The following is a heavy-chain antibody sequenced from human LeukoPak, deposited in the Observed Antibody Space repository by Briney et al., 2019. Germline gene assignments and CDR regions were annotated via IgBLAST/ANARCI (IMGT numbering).Heavy chain of an antibody. V-gene: IGHV4-4*07. CDR2: IYTSGST. J-gene: IGHJ5*02. Sequence: SETLSLTCTVSGGSISSYYWSWIRQPAGKGLEWIGRIYTSGSTNYNPSLKSRVTVSVGTSKNQFSLKLSSVTAADTAVYYCARGMVYYDSSGYPSLSWFDPWGQGTLVTVSS. CDR1: GGSISSYY. D-gene: IGHD3-22*01. CDR3: ARGMVYYDSSGYPSLSWFDP.